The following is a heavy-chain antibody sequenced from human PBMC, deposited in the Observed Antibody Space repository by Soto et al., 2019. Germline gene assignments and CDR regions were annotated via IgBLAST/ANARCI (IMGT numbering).Heavy chain of an antibody. J-gene: IGHJ4*02. Sequence: QVHLVQAGAEVKKPGSSVKVSCRASGGTFNRYSISWVRQAPGQGLEWMGRIIPMVGITNYAQKIPGRVMITAANSANTAYMEVSGLRSEDTAMYYCATFYEGDCTTTTCYGDFDYWGQGTLVTVSS. V-gene: IGHV1-69*02. CDR2: IIPMVGIT. CDR1: GGTFNRYS. D-gene: IGHD2-2*01. CDR3: ATFYEGDCTTTTCYGDFDY.